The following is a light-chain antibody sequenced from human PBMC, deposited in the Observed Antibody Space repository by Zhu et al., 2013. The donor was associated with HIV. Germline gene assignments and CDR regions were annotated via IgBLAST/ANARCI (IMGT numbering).Light chain of an antibody. CDR1: QSVSSSY. V-gene: IGKV3-20*01. J-gene: IGKJ2*03. CDR3: QQYQS. Sequence: EILLTQSPGTLSLSPGERATLSCRASQSVSSSYLAWYQHKPGQAPRLLIYSASNRAAGIPDRFSGSGSGTDLTLIISRLEPEDFAVYYCQQYQSFGQGTKLEIK. CDR2: SAS.